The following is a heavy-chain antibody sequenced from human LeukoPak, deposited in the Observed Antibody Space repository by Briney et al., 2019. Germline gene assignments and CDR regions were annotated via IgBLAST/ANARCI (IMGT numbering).Heavy chain of an antibody. CDR3: ARGDSMVRGVPYYYGMDV. V-gene: IGHV3-7*01. J-gene: IGHJ6*02. CDR2: TEQDGSGK. CDR1: GFTLSSYW. Sequence: GGSLRLSCAASGFTLSSYWMTWVRQAPGKGLEWVANTEQDGSGKHYVDSVKGRFNISRDNAKNSLYLQMNSLRAEDTAVYYCARGDSMVRGVPYYYGMDVWGQGTTVTVSS. D-gene: IGHD3-10*01.